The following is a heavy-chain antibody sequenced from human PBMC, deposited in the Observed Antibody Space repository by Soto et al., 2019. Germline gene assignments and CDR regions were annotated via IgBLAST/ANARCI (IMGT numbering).Heavy chain of an antibody. CDR3: ARHRGITGTDY. Sequence: QLQLQESGQGLVKPSETLSLTCTVSGDSISSSAYSWGWIRQSPGKGLEWIGSFYYSGSTFYNPSLKSRITISVDTSKNQFSLKLSSVTAADTAVYYCARHRGITGTDYWGQGTLVTVSS. J-gene: IGHJ4*02. D-gene: IGHD1-20*01. V-gene: IGHV4-39*01. CDR1: GDSISSSAYS. CDR2: FYYSGST.